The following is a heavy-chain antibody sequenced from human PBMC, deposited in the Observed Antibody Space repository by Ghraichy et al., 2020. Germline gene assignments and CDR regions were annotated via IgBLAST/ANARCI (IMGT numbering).Heavy chain of an antibody. J-gene: IGHJ4*02. CDR2: FSGSDGST. CDR1: GFTFSTYT. CDR3: AKGDDGTYRYFDY. D-gene: IGHD3-16*01. V-gene: IGHV3-23*01. Sequence: GGSLRLSCEAPGFTFSTYTMSWVRLAPGKGLEFLSGFSGSDGSTYYADSVRGRFTISRDDSKSTLYLQMDSLRADDTAVYYCAKGDDGTYRYFDYWGRGTLVSVSS.